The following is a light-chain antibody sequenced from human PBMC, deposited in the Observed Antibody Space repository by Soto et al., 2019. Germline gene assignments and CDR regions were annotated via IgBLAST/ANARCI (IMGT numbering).Light chain of an antibody. CDR1: QSISNK. CDR2: GAS. Sequence: EIVMTQSPGTLSVSPGERATRSCRASQSISNKLAWHQQKPGQAPRLLVYGASTRASGISPRFTGSGSGTDFNLTISSLQSEDFAVYYCQQYENWPLTFGGGTKVDIK. CDR3: QQYENWPLT. J-gene: IGKJ4*01. V-gene: IGKV3-15*01.